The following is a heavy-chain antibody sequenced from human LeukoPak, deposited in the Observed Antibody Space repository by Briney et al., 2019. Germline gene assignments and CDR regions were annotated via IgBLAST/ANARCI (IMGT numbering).Heavy chain of an antibody. CDR1: GGSISSSSYY. V-gene: IGHV4-39*07. D-gene: IGHD5-12*01. CDR2: IHYSGST. CDR3: ARAGDIVATTPAPFDAFDI. Sequence: NPSETLSLTCTVSGGSISSSSYYWGWIRQPPGKGLEWIGSIHYSGSTYYNPSLKSRVTISVDTSKNQFSLKLSSVTAADTAVYYCARAGDIVATTPAPFDAFDIWGQGTMVTVSS. J-gene: IGHJ3*02.